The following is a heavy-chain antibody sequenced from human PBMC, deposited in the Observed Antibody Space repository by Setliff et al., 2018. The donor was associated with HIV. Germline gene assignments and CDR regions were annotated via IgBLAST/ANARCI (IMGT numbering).Heavy chain of an antibody. D-gene: IGHD2-15*01. CDR3: ARDSPADGGNPGRFQR. Sequence: SETLSLTCTVSGDSISRGRYYWNWIRQPAGKGLDWIGHIFTSGSAFSSGTANYSPSLKSRVTISVDISKNQFSLKLTSVTAADTAMYFCARDSPADGGNPGRFQRWGQGTLVTVSS. CDR1: GDSISRGRYY. V-gene: IGHV4-61*09. CDR2: IFTSGSA. J-gene: IGHJ1*01.